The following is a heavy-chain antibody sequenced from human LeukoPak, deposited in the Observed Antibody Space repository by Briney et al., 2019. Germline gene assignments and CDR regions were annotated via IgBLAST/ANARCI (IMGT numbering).Heavy chain of an antibody. CDR3: ATSEIITGPKGAFQH. CDR2: ISAYNGNT. D-gene: IGHD1-7*01. V-gene: IGHV1-18*01. Sequence: ASVKVSCKASGYTFTSYGISWVGQAPGQGLEWMGWISAYNGNTNYAQKLQGRVTMTTDTSTSTAYMELRSLRSDDTAVYYCATSEIITGPKGAFQHWGQGTLVTVSS. CDR1: GYTFTSYG. J-gene: IGHJ1*01.